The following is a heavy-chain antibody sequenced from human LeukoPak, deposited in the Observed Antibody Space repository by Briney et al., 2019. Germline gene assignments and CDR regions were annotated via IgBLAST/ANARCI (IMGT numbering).Heavy chain of an antibody. V-gene: IGHV1-2*02. Sequence: ASVKVSCKASGYTFTCYYMHWVRQAPGQGLEWMGWINPNSGGTNYAQKFQGRVTMTRDTSISTAYMELSRLRSDDTAVYYCAKVYYDILTGYYRMWGYFDYWGQGTLVTVSS. CDR1: GYTFTCYY. J-gene: IGHJ4*02. CDR2: INPNSGGT. D-gene: IGHD3-9*01. CDR3: AKVYYDILTGYYRMWGYFDY.